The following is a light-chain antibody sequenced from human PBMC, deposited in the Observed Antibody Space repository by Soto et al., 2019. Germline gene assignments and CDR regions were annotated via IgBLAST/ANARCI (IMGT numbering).Light chain of an antibody. Sequence: EIVMTQSPATLSVSPGERATLSCRASQSVSSNLAWYQQKPGQAPRLLMYGASTRATDIPARFSASGSGTDFTLTISSLQSEDFAVYYCQQYNDWILSFGQGTKVDIK. CDR1: QSVSSN. V-gene: IGKV3-15*01. J-gene: IGKJ1*01. CDR2: GAS. CDR3: QQYNDWILS.